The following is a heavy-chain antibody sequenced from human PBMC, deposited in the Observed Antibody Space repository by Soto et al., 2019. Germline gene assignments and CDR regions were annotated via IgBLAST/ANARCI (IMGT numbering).Heavy chain of an antibody. J-gene: IGHJ4*02. CDR3: ANRSHRPYFDY. CDR2: IYSGGST. V-gene: IGHV3-53*01. CDR1: GFTVSSNY. Sequence: GGSLRLSCAASGFTVSSNYMSWVRPAPGKGLEWVSVIYSGGSTYYADSVKGRFTISRDNSKNTLYLQMNSLRAEDTAVYYCANRSHRPYFDYWGQGTLVTVSS.